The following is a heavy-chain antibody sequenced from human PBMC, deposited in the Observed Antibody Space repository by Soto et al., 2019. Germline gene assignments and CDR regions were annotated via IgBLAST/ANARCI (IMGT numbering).Heavy chain of an antibody. CDR2: ISGCGGST. Sequence: EVQLLESGGGLVQPGGSLRLSCAASGFTFSSYAMSWVRQAPGKGLEWVSGISGCGGSTYYADSVKGRFTISRDNSKNTLYLQMNSLRAEDTAVYYCAKGGHYDILTGHSLRGYFDYWGQGTLVTVSS. D-gene: IGHD3-9*01. CDR1: GFTFSSYA. CDR3: AKGGHYDILTGHSLRGYFDY. V-gene: IGHV3-23*01. J-gene: IGHJ4*02.